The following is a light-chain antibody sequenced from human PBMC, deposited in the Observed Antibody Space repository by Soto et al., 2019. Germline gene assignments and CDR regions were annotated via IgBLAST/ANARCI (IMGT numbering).Light chain of an antibody. CDR3: QHYNSYSRS. CDR2: NAS. Sequence: DIQMTQSPSTLSVSIGDRVTITCRASQSVNSWLAWYQQKSGNAPTLLIYNASTLQTGVPSRFIGSGSGTEFTLTISSLQPDDFAAYYCQHYNSYSRSFGQGTKVDVK. CDR1: QSVNSW. J-gene: IGKJ2*03. V-gene: IGKV1-5*03.